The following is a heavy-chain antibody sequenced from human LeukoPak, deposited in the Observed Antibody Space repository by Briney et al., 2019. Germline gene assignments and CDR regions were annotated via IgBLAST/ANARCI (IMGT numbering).Heavy chain of an antibody. D-gene: IGHD1-7*01. J-gene: IGHJ3*01. CDR1: GYTFTSYG. CDR3: ARESWHYGTDAFDV. CDR2: INAGDGNT. Sequence: ASVKVSCKASGYTFTSYGISWVRQAPGQGLEWMGWINAGDGNTKYSQKFQGRVTITRDTSASTAYMELSSLRSEDTAVFYCARESWHYGTDAFDVWGQGTMVTVSS. V-gene: IGHV1-3*01.